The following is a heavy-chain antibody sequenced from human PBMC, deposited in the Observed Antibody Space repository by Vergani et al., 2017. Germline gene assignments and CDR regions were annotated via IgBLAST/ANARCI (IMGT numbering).Heavy chain of an antibody. D-gene: IGHD3-16*01. CDR1: GFTFSSYG. V-gene: IGHV3-30*18. J-gene: IGHJ4*02. CDR2: ISYDGSNK. Sequence: QVQLVESGGGVVQPGMSLRLSCAASGFTFSSYGMHWVRQAPGKGLEWVAVISYDGSNKYYADSVKGRFTISRDNSKNTLYLQMNSLRAEDTAVYYCAKDGRGYYFDYWGQGTLVTVSS. CDR3: AKDGRGYYFDY.